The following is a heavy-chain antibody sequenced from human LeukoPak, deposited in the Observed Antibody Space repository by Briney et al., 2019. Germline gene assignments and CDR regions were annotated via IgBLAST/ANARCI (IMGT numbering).Heavy chain of an antibody. D-gene: IGHD7-27*01. J-gene: IGHJ3*02. Sequence: PGGSLRLSCAASGFTFSSYSMNWVRQAPGKGLEWVSSISSSGSYIYYADSVKGRFTISRDNSKNTLYLQMNSLRAEDTAVYYCAKDTGDVSAFDIWGQGTMVTVSS. CDR2: ISSSGSYI. V-gene: IGHV3-21*04. CDR1: GFTFSSYS. CDR3: AKDTGDVSAFDI.